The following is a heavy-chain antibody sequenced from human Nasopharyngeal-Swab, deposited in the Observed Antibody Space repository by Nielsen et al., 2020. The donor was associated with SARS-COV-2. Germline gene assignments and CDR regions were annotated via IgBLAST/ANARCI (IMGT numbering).Heavy chain of an antibody. CDR2: IIPIFGTA. D-gene: IGHD2-2*01. V-gene: IGHV1-69*13. J-gene: IGHJ6*02. CDR1: GGTFSSYA. CDR3: AIGDIVVVPVGFYYYYYGIVV. Sequence: SSVNVSCKASGGTFSSYAISWVRQAPGQGLEWMGGIIPIFGTANYAQKFQGRVTITADEPTRTAYMELSSLRSEDTAVYYCAIGDIVVVPVGFYYYYYGIVVWGQGTTVTVSS.